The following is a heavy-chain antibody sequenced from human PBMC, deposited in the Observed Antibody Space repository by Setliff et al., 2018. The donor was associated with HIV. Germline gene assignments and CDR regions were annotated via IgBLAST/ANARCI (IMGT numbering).Heavy chain of an antibody. CDR2: INPNSGGT. D-gene: IGHD4-17*01. Sequence: ASVKVSCKASGYTFTGYYMHWVRQAPGQGLEWMGRINPNSGGTNYAQKFQGRVTMTRDTSISTAYMELSRLRSDDTAVYYCARDKDEDYGSTSFDYWGQGILVTVSS. V-gene: IGHV1-2*06. CDR3: ARDKDEDYGSTSFDY. J-gene: IGHJ4*02. CDR1: GYTFTGYY.